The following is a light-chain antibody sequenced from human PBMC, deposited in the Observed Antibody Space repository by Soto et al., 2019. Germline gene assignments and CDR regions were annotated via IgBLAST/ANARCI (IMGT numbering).Light chain of an antibody. V-gene: IGLV2-23*01. CDR2: EGT. CDR3: CSYAGSSTFDVV. CDR1: SSDVGSYNL. Sequence: QSALTQPASVSGSPGQSITISCTGTSSDVGSYNLVSWYQQHPGKAPKLMIYEGTKRPSGVSNRFSCCKSGNTASLTISGLQAEDEADYYCCSYAGSSTFDVVFGGGTQLTVL. J-gene: IGLJ2*01.